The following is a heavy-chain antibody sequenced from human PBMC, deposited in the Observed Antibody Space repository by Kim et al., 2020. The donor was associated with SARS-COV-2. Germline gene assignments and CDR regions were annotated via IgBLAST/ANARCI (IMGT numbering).Heavy chain of an antibody. CDR1: GFTSSDHW. CDR3: ARGMFRNGFDV. CDR2: RGSDGSRT. D-gene: IGHD3-10*02. J-gene: IGHJ6*02. V-gene: IGHV3-74*01. Sequence: GGSLRLSCAASGFTSSDHWINWVLHAPEKGLVGVSRRGSDGSRTHYADSVRGRFTMSRDDAENTVYLQMNSLRAEDTAVYYCARGMFRNGFDVWGQGPTVIVSS.